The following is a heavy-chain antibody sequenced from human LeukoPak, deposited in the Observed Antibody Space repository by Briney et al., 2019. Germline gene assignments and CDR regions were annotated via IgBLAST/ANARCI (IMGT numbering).Heavy chain of an antibody. CDR1: GFAFDEHG. D-gene: IGHD2-2*01. CDR2: INWSGGST. J-gene: IGHJ4*02. CDR3: ARAPITSPFYFDY. V-gene: IGHV3-20*04. Sequence: RPGGSLRLSCTASGFAFDEHGMSWVRQVPGKGLEWVSGINWSGGSTGYADPLRGRFTISRDNAENSLYLQMDSLRAEDTALYYCARAPITSPFYFDYWGQGTLVTVSS.